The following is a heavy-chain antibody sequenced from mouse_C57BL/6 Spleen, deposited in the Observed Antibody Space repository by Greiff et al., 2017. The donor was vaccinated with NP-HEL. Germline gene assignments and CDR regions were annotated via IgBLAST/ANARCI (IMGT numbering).Heavy chain of an antibody. V-gene: IGHV1-82*01. CDR2: IYPGDGDT. D-gene: IGHD2-4*01. CDR1: GYAFSSSW. J-gene: IGHJ3*01. CDR3: DLFYYDYDGFGD. Sequence: VKLMESGPELVKPGASVKISCKASGYAFSSSWMNWVKQRPGKGLEWIGRIYPGDGDTNYTGKFKGKATLTADKSSSTAYMQLSSLTSEDSAVYCCDLFYYDYDGFGDWGQGTLVTVSA.